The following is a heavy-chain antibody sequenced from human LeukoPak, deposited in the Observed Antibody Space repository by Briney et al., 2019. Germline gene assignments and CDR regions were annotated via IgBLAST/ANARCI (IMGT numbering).Heavy chain of an antibody. V-gene: IGHV4-30-4*07. J-gene: IGHJ4*02. D-gene: IGHD3-22*01. CDR2: IYHSGST. CDR1: GVSVSRGGYS. Sequence: SQTLSLTCAVSGVSVSRGGYSWSWIRQPPGKGLEWIGYIYHSGSTNYNPSLKSRVSMSVDTSKKQFSLRLSSVTAADTAIYYCASDYFDRAGYYGFIYWGQGSLVTISS. CDR3: ASDYFDRAGYYGFIY.